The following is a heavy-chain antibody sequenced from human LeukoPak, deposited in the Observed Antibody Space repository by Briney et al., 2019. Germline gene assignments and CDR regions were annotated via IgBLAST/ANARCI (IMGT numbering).Heavy chain of an antibody. D-gene: IGHD3-22*01. J-gene: IGHJ4*02. CDR1: GFTFSSYG. CDR3: AKDLDSSACHY. V-gene: IGHV3-30*18. CDR2: ISYDGSNK. Sequence: GGSLRLSCAASGFTFSSYGMHWVRQAPGKGLEWVAVISYDGSNKYYADSVEGRFTISRDNSKNTVYLQMNSLRAEDTAVYYCAKDLDSSACHYWGQGTLVTVSS.